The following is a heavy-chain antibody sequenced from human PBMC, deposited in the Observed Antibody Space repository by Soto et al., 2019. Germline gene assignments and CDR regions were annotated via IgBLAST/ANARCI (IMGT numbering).Heavy chain of an antibody. CDR1: GGSFSGYY. CDR3: ARASPGEDYDFWSGYSPGFDY. J-gene: IGHJ4*02. D-gene: IGHD3-3*01. V-gene: IGHV4-34*01. CDR2: INHSGST. Sequence: SETLSLTCAVYGGSFSGYYWSWIRQPPGKGLEWIGEINHSGSTNYNPSLKSRVTISVDTSKNQFSLKLSSVTAADTAVYYCARASPGEDYDFWSGYSPGFDYWGQGTLVTVSS.